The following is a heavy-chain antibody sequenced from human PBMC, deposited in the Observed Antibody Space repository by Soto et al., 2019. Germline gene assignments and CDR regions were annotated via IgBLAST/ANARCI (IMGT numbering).Heavy chain of an antibody. CDR2: IIPNNGTT. V-gene: IGHV1-69*13. J-gene: IGHJ4*02. Sequence: SVKNSCKASGGTFSSYAISWVRQAPGQGLEWMGGIIPNNGTTNYAQKLQGRVTMTADASTSTAYMELRSLRSDDTAVYYCARDPPPPDYWGQGTLVTVSS. CDR1: GGTFSSYA. CDR3: ARDPPPPDY.